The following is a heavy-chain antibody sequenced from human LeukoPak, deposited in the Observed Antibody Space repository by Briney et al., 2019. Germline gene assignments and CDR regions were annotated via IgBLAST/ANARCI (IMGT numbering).Heavy chain of an antibody. CDR2: IRHDETNE. D-gene: IGHD6-6*01. J-gene: IGHJ4*02. CDR1: GFSFSSYA. CDR3: AKEYTPSSPLGELDS. V-gene: IGHV3-30*02. Sequence: GGSVRLSCAVSGFSFSSYAMHWVRQAPGKGLEWVAVIRHDETNEYYADSVQGRFTISRDTSKNTLYLQMNSLRAEATAVYYCAKEYTPSSPLGELDSWGQGTLVTVSS.